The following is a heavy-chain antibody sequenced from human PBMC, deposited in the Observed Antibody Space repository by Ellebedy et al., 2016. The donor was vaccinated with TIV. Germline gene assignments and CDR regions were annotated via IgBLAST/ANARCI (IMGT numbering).Heavy chain of an antibody. CDR3: ARDPEGAYYYGSAKFDY. CDR2: INAGNGHT. D-gene: IGHD3-10*01. CDR1: GYTFTSYA. J-gene: IGHJ4*02. V-gene: IGHV1-3*01. Sequence: ASVKVSXXASGYTFTSYAIHWVRQAPGQRLEWLGWINAGNGHTKYSQKFQGRVTITRDTSASTVYVEMSSLRSEDTAVFCCARDPEGAYYYGSAKFDYWGQGTLVTVSS.